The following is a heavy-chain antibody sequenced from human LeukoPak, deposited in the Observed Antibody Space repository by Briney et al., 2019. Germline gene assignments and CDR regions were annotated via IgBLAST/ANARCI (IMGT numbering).Heavy chain of an antibody. J-gene: IGHJ4*02. CDR2: KYYRSKLYN. CDR3: ARDPISGDRFDY. CDR1: GDTVSSNRAA. D-gene: IGHD7-27*01. V-gene: IGHV6-1*01. Sequence: SQTLSLTCAISGDTVSSNRAAWNWIRQSPSRGLEWLGRKYYRSKLYNDYAPSVKSRITINPDTSKNQFSLQLNSVTPEDTAVYYCARDPISGDRFDYWGQGTLVTVSS.